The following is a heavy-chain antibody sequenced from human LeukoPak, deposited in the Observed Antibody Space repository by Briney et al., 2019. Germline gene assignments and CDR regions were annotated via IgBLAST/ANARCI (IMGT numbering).Heavy chain of an antibody. CDR1: GFTISDHY. J-gene: IGHJ4*02. V-gene: IGHV3-72*01. D-gene: IGHD2/OR15-2a*01. CDR3: ARGYCRSTTSCYFDY. Sequence: PEGSLRLSCAASGFTISDHYMDWVRQAPGKGLEWVGRIRKKVNSYTTEYAATVKGRLTISRDDSKNSLYLQMNSLKTEDTAVYYCARGYCRSTTSCYFDYWGQGTLVTVSS. CDR2: IRKKVNSYTT.